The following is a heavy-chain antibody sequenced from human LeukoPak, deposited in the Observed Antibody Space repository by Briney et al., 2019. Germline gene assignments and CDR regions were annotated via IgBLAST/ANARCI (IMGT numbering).Heavy chain of an antibody. CDR2: INPNSGGT. J-gene: IGHJ1*01. CDR3: ATGNDSSGYYSRAEYFQH. D-gene: IGHD3-22*01. V-gene: IGHV1-2*02. CDR1: GYTFTGYY. Sequence: ASVKVSCKASGYTFTGYYMHWVRQAPGQGLEWMGWINPNSGGTNYAQKFQGRVTMTEDTSTDTAYMELSSLRSEDTAVYYCATGNDSSGYYSRAEYFQHWGQGTLVTVSS.